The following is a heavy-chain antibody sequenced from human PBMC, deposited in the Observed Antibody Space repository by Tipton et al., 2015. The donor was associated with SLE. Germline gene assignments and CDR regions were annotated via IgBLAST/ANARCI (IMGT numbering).Heavy chain of an antibody. CDR1: GFTFSSYG. CDR2: ISTTSSYI. CDR3: ARSPLRY. D-gene: IGHD2-15*01. Sequence: GSLRLSCSASGFTFSSYGMSWVRQAPGKGLEWVSSISTTSSYIYYADSVKGRFTISRDNAKNSLYLQMNSLRAEDTAVYYCARSPLRYWGQGTLVTVSS. J-gene: IGHJ4*02. V-gene: IGHV3-21*01.